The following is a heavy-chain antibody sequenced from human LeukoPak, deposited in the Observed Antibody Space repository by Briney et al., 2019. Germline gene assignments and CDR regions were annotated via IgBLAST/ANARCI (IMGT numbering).Heavy chain of an antibody. CDR2: IIPIFGTA. J-gene: IGHJ4*02. D-gene: IGHD6-6*01. V-gene: IGHV1-69*05. CDR1: GGTFSCYA. CDR3: ARDLGAARTFDY. Sequence: ASVEVSCKASGGTFSCYAISWGRHAPGQGLEWMGGIIPIFGTANYAQKFQGRVTITTDESTSTAYMELSSLRSEDTAVYYCARDLGAARTFDYWGQGTLVTVSS.